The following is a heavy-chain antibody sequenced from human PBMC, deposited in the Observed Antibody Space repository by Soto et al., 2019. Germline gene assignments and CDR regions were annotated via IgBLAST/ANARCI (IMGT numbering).Heavy chain of an antibody. D-gene: IGHD6-13*01. CDR3: ASLAAAAELDY. CDR2: IYYSGST. J-gene: IGHJ4*02. CDR1: GGSISSYY. Sequence: QVQLQESGPGLVKPSETLSLTCTVSGGSISSYYWSWIRQPPGKGLEWIGYIYYSGSTNYNPSLKSRVTISVDTSKNQFSLKLSSVTAADTAVYYCASLAAAAELDYWGQGTLVTVSS. V-gene: IGHV4-59*01.